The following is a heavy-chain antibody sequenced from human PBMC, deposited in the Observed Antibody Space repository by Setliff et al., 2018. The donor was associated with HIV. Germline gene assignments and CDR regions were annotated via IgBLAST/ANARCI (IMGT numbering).Heavy chain of an antibody. Sequence: SVKVSCKTSGGTFSSYGISWVRQAPGQGLEWMGGIIPMFGTGFYAQKFQGRVTITTDESRSTAYMELSSLSSEDTAVFYCARVGNSSSYHYYGMDVWGQGTTVTVSS. CDR1: GGTFSSYG. D-gene: IGHD6-13*01. CDR3: ARVGNSSSYHYYGMDV. CDR2: IIPMFGTG. V-gene: IGHV1-69*05. J-gene: IGHJ6*02.